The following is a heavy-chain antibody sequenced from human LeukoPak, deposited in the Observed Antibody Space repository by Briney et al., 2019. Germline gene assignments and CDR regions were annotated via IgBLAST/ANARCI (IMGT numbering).Heavy chain of an antibody. V-gene: IGHV3-23*01. CDR2: IAGSDGST. Sequence: GGSLRLSCAASGLTFSSYAMSWVRQAPGKGLEWVSAIAGSDGSTYYADSVKGQFTISRDNSQNTLYLQMNSLRAEDTAMYYCAREGRGGFDIWGQGTMVTVSS. J-gene: IGHJ3*02. CDR3: AREGRGGFDI. CDR1: GLTFSSYA. D-gene: IGHD6-25*01.